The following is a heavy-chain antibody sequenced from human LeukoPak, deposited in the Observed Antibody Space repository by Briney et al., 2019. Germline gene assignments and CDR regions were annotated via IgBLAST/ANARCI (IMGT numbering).Heavy chain of an antibody. CDR2: IYYSGST. V-gene: IGHV4-39*01. CDR1: GGSLSSSNYY. Sequence: PSETLSLTCTVSGGSLSSSNYYWGWIRQPPGKGLEWIGGIYYSGSTYYNPSLKSRVTISVDTSKNQFSLKLNSVTAADTAVYYCARPQKEWLLPFDYWGQGTLVTVSS. CDR3: ARPQKEWLLPFDY. D-gene: IGHD3-3*01. J-gene: IGHJ4*02.